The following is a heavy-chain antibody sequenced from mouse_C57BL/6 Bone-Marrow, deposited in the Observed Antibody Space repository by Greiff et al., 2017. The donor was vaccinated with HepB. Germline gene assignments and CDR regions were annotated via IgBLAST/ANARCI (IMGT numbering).Heavy chain of an antibody. Sequence: QVHVKQPGAELVRPGTSVKLSCKASGYTFTSYWMHWVKQRPGQGLEWIGVIDPSDSYTNYNQTFKGKATLTVDTSSSTAYMQLSSLTSEDSAVYYCARSPDYYGSSYWYFDVWGTGTTVTVSS. J-gene: IGHJ1*03. CDR1: GYTFTSYW. V-gene: IGHV1-59*01. CDR3: ARSPDYYGSSYWYFDV. CDR2: IDPSDSYT. D-gene: IGHD1-1*01.